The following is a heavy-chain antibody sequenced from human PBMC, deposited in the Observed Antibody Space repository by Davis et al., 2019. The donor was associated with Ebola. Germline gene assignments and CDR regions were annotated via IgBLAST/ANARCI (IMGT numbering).Heavy chain of an antibody. Sequence: GGSLRLSCAASGFTFSSYGMHWVRQAPGKGLEWVAVISYDGSNKYYADSVKGRFTISRDNSKNTLYLQMNSLRAEDTAVYYCAKDRDIVVVVAAPSDYGMDAWGKGTTVTVSS. CDR2: ISYDGSNK. D-gene: IGHD2-15*01. CDR1: GFTFSSYG. V-gene: IGHV3-30*18. CDR3: AKDRDIVVVVAAPSDYGMDA. J-gene: IGHJ6*04.